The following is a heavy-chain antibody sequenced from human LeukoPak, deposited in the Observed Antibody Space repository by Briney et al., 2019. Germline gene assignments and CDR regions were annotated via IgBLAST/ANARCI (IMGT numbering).Heavy chain of an antibody. D-gene: IGHD3-3*01. CDR3: ARRFTIFGVTYWFDP. Sequence: SETLSLTCTVSGGSISSYYWSWIRQPAGKGLEWIGRIYTSGSTNHNPSLKNRVTISVDTSKNQFSLKLSSVTAADTAVYYCARRFTIFGVTYWFDPWGQGTLVTVSS. CDR1: GGSISSYY. CDR2: IYTSGST. J-gene: IGHJ5*02. V-gene: IGHV4-4*07.